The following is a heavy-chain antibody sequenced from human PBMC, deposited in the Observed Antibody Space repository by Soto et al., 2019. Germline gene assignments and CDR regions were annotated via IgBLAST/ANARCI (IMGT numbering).Heavy chain of an antibody. CDR1: GYTFTSYY. CDR3: ARDAFYYYDSSGSDY. V-gene: IGHV1-46*01. J-gene: IGHJ4*02. CDR2: INPSGGST. D-gene: IGHD3-22*01. Sequence: GASVKVSCKASGYTFTSYYMHWVRQAPGQGLEWMGIINPSGGSTSYAQKFQGRVTMTRDTSTSTVYMELSSLRSEDTAVYYCARDAFYYYDSSGSDYWGQGTLVTVSS.